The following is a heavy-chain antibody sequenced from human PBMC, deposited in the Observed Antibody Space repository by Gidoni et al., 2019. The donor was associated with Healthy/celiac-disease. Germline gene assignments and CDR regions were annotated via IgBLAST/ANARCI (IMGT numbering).Heavy chain of an antibody. CDR3: AKGSEFSLWLYFDY. J-gene: IGHJ4*02. V-gene: IGHV3-9*01. Sequence: EVQLVESGGGVVQPGRSLRLSCAASGFTFDDYAMHWVRQAPGKGLEWVSGISWNSGSIGYADSVKGRFTISRDNAKNSLYLQMNSLRAEDTALYYCAKGSEFSLWLYFDYWGQGTLVTVSS. CDR1: GFTFDDYA. D-gene: IGHD3-16*02. CDR2: ISWNSGSI.